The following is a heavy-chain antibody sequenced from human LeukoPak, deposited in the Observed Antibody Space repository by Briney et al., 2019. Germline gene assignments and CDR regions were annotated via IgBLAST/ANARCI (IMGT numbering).Heavy chain of an antibody. J-gene: IGHJ3*01. CDR2: ITATGSTI. CDR3: ARSIIVGATGAFDV. D-gene: IGHD1-26*01. V-gene: IGHV3-48*03. Sequence: GGSLRLSCAASGLSFSSSGMNWVRQAPGKGLEWVSYITATGSTIYYADSVKGRSTISRDNARSSLFLSMSSLRAEDTAVYYCARSIIVGATGAFDVWGQGTMVTVS. CDR1: GLSFSSSG.